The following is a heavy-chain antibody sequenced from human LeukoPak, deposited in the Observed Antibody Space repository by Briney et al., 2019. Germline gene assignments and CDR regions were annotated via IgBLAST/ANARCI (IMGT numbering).Heavy chain of an antibody. CDR2: IYSGGST. Sequence: PGGSLRLSCAASGFTVSSNYMSWVRQAPGKGLEWVSVIYSGGSTYYADSVKGRFTISRDNSKDTLDLQMNSLRAEDTAVYYCASPPLGAAAATGGDYWGQGTLVTVSS. D-gene: IGHD6-13*01. J-gene: IGHJ4*02. CDR1: GFTVSSNY. CDR3: ASPPLGAAAATGGDY. V-gene: IGHV3-66*02.